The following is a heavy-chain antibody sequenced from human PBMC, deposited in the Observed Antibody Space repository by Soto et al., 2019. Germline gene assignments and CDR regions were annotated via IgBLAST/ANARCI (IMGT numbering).Heavy chain of an antibody. Sequence: SETLSLTCTVSDGSMISYYWSWIRQPPGKGLEWIGYIYYSGSTNYNPSLKSRVTISVDTSKNQFSLKLSSVTAADTAVYYCAGGYSGYEGIDYWGQGTLVTVSS. V-gene: IGHV4-59*08. D-gene: IGHD5-12*01. CDR3: AGGYSGYEGIDY. J-gene: IGHJ4*02. CDR1: DGSMISYY. CDR2: IYYSGST.